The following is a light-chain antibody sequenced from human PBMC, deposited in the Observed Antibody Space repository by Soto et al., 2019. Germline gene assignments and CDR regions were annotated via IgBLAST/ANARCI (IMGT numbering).Light chain of an antibody. V-gene: IGKV1-27*01. CDR1: QGISNY. J-gene: IGKJ1*01. CDR3: QKYNSAPWT. CDR2: AAS. Sequence: DIQMTQSPSSLSASVGDRVTITCRASQGISNYLVWYQQKPGKVPKLLIYAASTLPSGVPSRFSGSGSGTDFTLTISSLQPEDVATYYYQKYNSAPWTFGQGTKVEIK.